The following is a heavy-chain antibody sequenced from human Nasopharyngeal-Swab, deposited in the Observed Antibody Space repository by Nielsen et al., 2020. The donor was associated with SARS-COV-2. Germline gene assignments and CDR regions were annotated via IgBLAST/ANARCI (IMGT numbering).Heavy chain of an antibody. CDR3: ARGLGAPSSVWH. Sequence: ASVKVSCKASGYTFTDFDINWVRQATGQGLEWMGWMNPNSGFTGYAEKFEGRVTMTRNIATNTVYLELTSLGFEDTAVYYCARGLGAPSSVWHWGPGTQVTVSS. D-gene: IGHD3-10*01. CDR1: GYTFTDFD. V-gene: IGHV1-8*01. CDR2: MNPNSGFT. J-gene: IGHJ1*01.